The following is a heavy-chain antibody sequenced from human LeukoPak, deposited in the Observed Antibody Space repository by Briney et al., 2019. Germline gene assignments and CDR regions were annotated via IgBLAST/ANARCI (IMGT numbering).Heavy chain of an antibody. Sequence: ASVKVSCKASGYTFTGYYMHWVRQAPGQGLEWMGRINPNSGNTGYAQKFQGRVIMTRDTSISTVYMELSSLRSEDTAVYYCTRGSIAVPYNWFDPWGQGTRVTVSS. CDR3: TRGSIAVPYNWFDP. J-gene: IGHJ5*02. CDR2: INPNSGNT. D-gene: IGHD6-19*01. V-gene: IGHV1-8*02. CDR1: GYTFTGYY.